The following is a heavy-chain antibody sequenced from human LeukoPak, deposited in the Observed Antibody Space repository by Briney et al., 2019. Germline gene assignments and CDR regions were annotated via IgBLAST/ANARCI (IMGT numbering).Heavy chain of an antibody. J-gene: IGHJ4*02. Sequence: PGGSLRLSCAASGFTFSSYGMHWVRQAPGKGLEWVAVIWYDGSNKYYADSVKGRFTISRDNSKNTLYLQMNSLRAEDTAVYYCAKDFSQPMIVGGWGQGTLVTVSS. D-gene: IGHD3-22*01. CDR1: GFTFSSYG. CDR2: IWYDGSNK. CDR3: AKDFSQPMIVGG. V-gene: IGHV3-33*06.